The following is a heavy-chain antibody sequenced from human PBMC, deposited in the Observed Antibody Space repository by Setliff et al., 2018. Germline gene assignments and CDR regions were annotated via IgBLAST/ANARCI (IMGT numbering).Heavy chain of an antibody. V-gene: IGHV3-23*01. D-gene: IGHD2-21*01. CDR1: GFSFGAFT. CDR3: AKDLTQHNY. Sequence: GGSLRLSCETSGFSFGAFTMNWVRQAPGKGLEWVSGIIQSGATFYADSVKGRFTISRDNSKSSVFLHINSVTAEDTAIYYCAKDLTQHNYWGQGTLVTVSS. J-gene: IGHJ4*02. CDR2: IIQSGAT.